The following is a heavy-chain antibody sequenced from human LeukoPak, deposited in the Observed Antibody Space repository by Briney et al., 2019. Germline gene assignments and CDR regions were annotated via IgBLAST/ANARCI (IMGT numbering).Heavy chain of an antibody. V-gene: IGHV4-59*08. CDR3: ARQGYSWDGDYYGMDV. J-gene: IGHJ6*02. CDR1: GGSISSYY. CDR2: IYYSGST. D-gene: IGHD1-20*01. Sequence: SETLSLTCTVSGGSISSYYWSWIRQPPGKGLEWIGYIYYSGSTNYNPSLKSRVTISVDTSKNQFSLKLSSVTAADTAVYYCARQGYSWDGDYYGMDVWGQGTTVTVSS.